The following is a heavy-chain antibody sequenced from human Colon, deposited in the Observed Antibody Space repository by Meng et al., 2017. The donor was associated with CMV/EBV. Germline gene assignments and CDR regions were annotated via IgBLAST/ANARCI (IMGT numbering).Heavy chain of an antibody. CDR2: ISGSGGTR. CDR1: GFTFSNYA. J-gene: IGHJ5*02. Sequence: GGSLRLSCTASGFTFSNYAMSWVRQAPGKGLEWVSAISGSGGTRDYADSVKGRFTMSRDNSENTLYLQMNSLRAEDTAVYYCARGGHNYDFWSGYSNWFDPWGQGTLVTVSS. V-gene: IGHV3-23*01. CDR3: ARGGHNYDFWSGYSNWFDP. D-gene: IGHD3-3*01.